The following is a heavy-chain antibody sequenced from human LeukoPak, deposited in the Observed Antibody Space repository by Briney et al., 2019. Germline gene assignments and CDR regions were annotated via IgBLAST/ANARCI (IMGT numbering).Heavy chain of an antibody. D-gene: IGHD1-1*01. CDR1: GGTFSSYA. CDR3: GRTTGTGYKWFGP. V-gene: IGHV1-69*13. CDR2: IIPISGTA. Sequence: SVKVSCKASGGTFSSYAISWVRQAPGQGLEWRGGIIPISGTANYAQKFQGRVTITADESTSTAYMEVSRLRSEDTAFYCWGRTTGTGYKWFGPWGQGTLVTVSS. J-gene: IGHJ5*02.